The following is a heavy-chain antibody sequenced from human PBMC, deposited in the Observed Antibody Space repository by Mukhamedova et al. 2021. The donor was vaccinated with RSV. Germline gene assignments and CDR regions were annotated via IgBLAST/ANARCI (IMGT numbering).Heavy chain of an antibody. Sequence: SRVIISVDTSKNQFSLKLSSVTAADTAVYYCARARGCSGGSCYQEYNWFDLWGQGTLVTVSS. D-gene: IGHD2-15*01. CDR3: ARARGCSGGSCYQEYNWFDL. J-gene: IGHJ5*02. V-gene: IGHV4-31*02.